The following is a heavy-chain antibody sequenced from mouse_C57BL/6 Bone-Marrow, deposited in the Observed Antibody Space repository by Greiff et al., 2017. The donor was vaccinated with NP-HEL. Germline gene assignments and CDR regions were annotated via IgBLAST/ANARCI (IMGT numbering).Heavy chain of an antibody. CDR3: ARDDYDDGNWYFDV. Sequence: QVQLKQPGAELVKPGASVKLSCKASGYTFTSYWMHWVKQRPGQGLEWIGMLHPNSGSTNYNEKFKSKATLTVDKSSSTAYMQLSSLTSEDSAVYYCARDDYDDGNWYFDVGGTGTTVTVSS. CDR2: LHPNSGST. CDR1: GYTFTSYW. J-gene: IGHJ1*03. V-gene: IGHV1-64*01. D-gene: IGHD2-4*01.